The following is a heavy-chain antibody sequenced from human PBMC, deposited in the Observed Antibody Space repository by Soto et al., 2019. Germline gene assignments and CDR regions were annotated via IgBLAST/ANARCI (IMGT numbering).Heavy chain of an antibody. Sequence: GGSLRLSCAASGFTFSDYYMSWIRQAPGKGLEWVAVITNDGSNKYYADSVKGRFTISRDNSKNTLYLQMNSLRAEDTAVYYCARDYVLMYYYYYGMDVWGQGTTVTVSS. D-gene: IGHD3-16*01. J-gene: IGHJ6*02. CDR3: ARDYVLMYYYYYGMDV. CDR1: GFTFSDYY. V-gene: IGHV3-30-3*01. CDR2: ITNDGSNK.